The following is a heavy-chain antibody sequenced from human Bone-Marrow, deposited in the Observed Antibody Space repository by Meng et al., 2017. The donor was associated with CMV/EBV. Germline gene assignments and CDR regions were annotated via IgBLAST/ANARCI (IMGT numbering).Heavy chain of an antibody. D-gene: IGHD5-12*01. J-gene: IGHJ4*02. CDR2: IRDDGSNT. V-gene: IGHV3-30*02. CDR3: ANRYSGYEDVWYFDY. Sequence: GGSLRLSCQMSGFTLSSYGMHWVRQAPGKGLEWVAFIRDDGSNTYYADSVKGRFTISRDNSKNTLYLQMNSLRVEDTAVYYCANRYSGYEDVWYFDYWGQGTLVTVSS. CDR1: GFTLSSYG.